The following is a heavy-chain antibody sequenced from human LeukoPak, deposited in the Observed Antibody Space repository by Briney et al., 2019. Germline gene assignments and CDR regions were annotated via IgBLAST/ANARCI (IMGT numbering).Heavy chain of an antibody. CDR1: GFTFSSYW. CDR3: AKDRYCSGGSCYSWFDP. Sequence: AGGSLRLSCAASGFTFSSYWMHWVRQVPGKGLVLVSRINGDGSTTTYADSVKGRFTISRDNSKNTLYLQMNSLRAEDTAVYYCAKDRYCSGGSCYSWFDPWGQGTLVTVSS. J-gene: IGHJ5*02. D-gene: IGHD2-15*01. V-gene: IGHV3-74*01. CDR2: INGDGSTT.